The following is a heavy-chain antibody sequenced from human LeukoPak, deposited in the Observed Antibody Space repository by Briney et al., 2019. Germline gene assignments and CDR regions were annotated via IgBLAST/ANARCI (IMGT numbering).Heavy chain of an antibody. CDR1: GGSISSYY. V-gene: IGHV4-4*07. Sequence: SETLSLTCTVSGGSISSYYWSWIRQPAGKGLEWIGRIYTSGSTNYNPSLKSRVTMSVDTSKNQISLKLSSVTAADTAVYYCAREIGDYYDSSGYRTYYFDYWGQGTLVAVSS. CDR3: AREIGDYYDSSGYRTYYFDY. J-gene: IGHJ4*02. D-gene: IGHD3-22*01. CDR2: IYTSGST.